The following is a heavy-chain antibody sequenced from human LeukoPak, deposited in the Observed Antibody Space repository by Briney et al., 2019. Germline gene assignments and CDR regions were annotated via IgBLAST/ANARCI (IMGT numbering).Heavy chain of an antibody. CDR3: ARHPRMGYYYYMDV. D-gene: IGHD3-16*01. CDR2: IYYSGST. Sequence: PSETLSLTCTVSGGSISSSSFYWGWIRQPPGKGLEWIGSIYYSGSTYYNPSLKSRVTISVDTSKNQFSLKLSSVTAADTAVYYCARHPRMGYYYYMDVWGKGTTVTISS. CDR1: GGSISSSSFY. V-gene: IGHV4-39*01. J-gene: IGHJ6*03.